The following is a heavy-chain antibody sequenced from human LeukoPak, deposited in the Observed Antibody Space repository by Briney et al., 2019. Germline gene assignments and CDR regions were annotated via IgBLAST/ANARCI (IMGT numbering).Heavy chain of an antibody. CDR1: GDSVSSNGVT. Sequence: SQTLSLTCVISGDSVSSNGVTWNWIRQSPSRGLEWLARTYYRSKWSNDYSESVKSRITINPDTSKNQFSLHLNSVTPEDTAVYYCARHLRAFDMWGQGTMVTVSS. V-gene: IGHV6-1*01. J-gene: IGHJ3*02. CDR2: TYYRSKWSN. CDR3: ARHLRAFDM.